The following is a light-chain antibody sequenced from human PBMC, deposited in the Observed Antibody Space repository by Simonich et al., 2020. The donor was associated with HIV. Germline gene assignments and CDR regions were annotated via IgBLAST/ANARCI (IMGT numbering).Light chain of an antibody. CDR3: QQYYSTPWT. J-gene: IGKJ1*01. V-gene: IGKV4-1*01. CDR1: QSVLYISNNKNY. CDR2: WAS. Sequence: DIVMTQSPDSLAVSLGERATINCKSSQSVLYISNNKNYLVWYQQKPGQPPKLLIYWASTRESGVPDRFSGGGSGTDFTLTISSVQAEDLAVYYCQQYYSTPWTFGQGTKVEI.